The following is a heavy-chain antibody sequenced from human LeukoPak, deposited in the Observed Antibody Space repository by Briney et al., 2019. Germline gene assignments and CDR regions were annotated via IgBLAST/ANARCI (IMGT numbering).Heavy chain of an antibody. CDR1: GYSFSSYW. CDR2: ICPGDSDT. D-gene: IGHD4-23*01. Sequence: GESLKISCQGSGYSFSSYWIGWVRQMPGKGLEYMVIICPGDSDTRYSQSFQGQVTISADKSITTAYLQWSSLKASDTAMYYCARHTTVGGSLRFDYWGQGTLVSVSS. CDR3: ARHTTVGGSLRFDY. J-gene: IGHJ4*02. V-gene: IGHV5-51*01.